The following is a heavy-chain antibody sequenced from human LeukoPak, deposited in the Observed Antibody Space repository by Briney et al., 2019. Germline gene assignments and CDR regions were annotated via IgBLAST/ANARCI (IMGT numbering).Heavy chain of an antibody. J-gene: IGHJ6*02. V-gene: IGHV5-51*01. CDR1: GYNFYKFW. D-gene: IGHD2-21*02. Sequence: GESLKISCQGSGYNFYKFWIAWVRQRPGQGLEWMGIIFAGDSETRYSPAFEGQVSMSVDESSSTAHLEWNSLEASDSAMYYCARVTVPLGYDGMDVWGRGTKVIVSS. CDR3: ARVTVPLGYDGMDV. CDR2: IFAGDSET.